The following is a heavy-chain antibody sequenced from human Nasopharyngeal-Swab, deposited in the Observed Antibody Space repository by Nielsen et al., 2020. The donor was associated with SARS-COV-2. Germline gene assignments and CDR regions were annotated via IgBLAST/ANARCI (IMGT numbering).Heavy chain of an antibody. V-gene: IGHV3-23*01. D-gene: IGHD6-13*01. Sequence: GESLKISCAASGFTFSSYAMSWVRQAPGKGLEWVAGITGGGGSTFYADSVTGRFTISRDNSKNTLYLQINSLRAEDTAVYYCAKDVAGYSSSPLDYWGQGTLVTVSS. CDR3: AKDVAGYSSSPLDY. CDR1: GFTFSSYA. J-gene: IGHJ4*02. CDR2: ITGGGGST.